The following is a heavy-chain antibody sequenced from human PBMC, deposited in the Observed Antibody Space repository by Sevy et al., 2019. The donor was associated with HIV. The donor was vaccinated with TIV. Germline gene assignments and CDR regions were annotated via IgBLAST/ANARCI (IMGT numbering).Heavy chain of an antibody. Sequence: GGSLRLSCAASRFTFSSYWMSWVRQAPGKGLEWVANINQGGGEKYHMDSVKGRFTISRDNAKNSVYLQMNGLRAEDSAVYFCARGCSVDYDTGNYYAMDVWGQGTTVTVSS. CDR1: RFTFSSYW. CDR3: ARGCSVDYDTGNYYAMDV. J-gene: IGHJ6*02. V-gene: IGHV3-7*01. D-gene: IGHD3-22*01. CDR2: INQGGGEK.